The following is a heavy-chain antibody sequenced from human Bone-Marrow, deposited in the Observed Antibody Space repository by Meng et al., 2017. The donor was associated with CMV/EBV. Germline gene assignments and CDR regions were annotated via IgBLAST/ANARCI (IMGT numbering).Heavy chain of an antibody. Sequence: ASVKVSCKASGYTFTGYYMHWVRQAPGQGLEWMGWINPNSGGTNYAQKFQGRVTMTRDTSISTAYMELRSLRSDDTAVYYCARDKGRTSPPDAFDIWGQGTTVTVSS. J-gene: IGHJ3*02. D-gene: IGHD3-10*01. V-gene: IGHV1-2*02. CDR2: INPNSGGT. CDR1: GYTFTGYY. CDR3: ARDKGRTSPPDAFDI.